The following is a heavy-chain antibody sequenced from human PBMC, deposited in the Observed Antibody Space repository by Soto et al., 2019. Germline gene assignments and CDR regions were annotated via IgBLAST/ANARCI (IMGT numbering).Heavy chain of an antibody. CDR2: IIPLYDTT. D-gene: IGHD3-10*01. J-gene: IGHJ5*02. V-gene: IGHV1-69*12. CDR1: GGTFSTYG. CDR3: AKGGESPFDP. Sequence: QVQLVQSGAEVKKPGSSVRVSCKASGGTFSTYGVSWVRQAPRQGLEWMGGIIPLYDTTNYAQKFQGRVKMTADESTGTVYMQLSRLKYDDTAVYYCAKGGESPFDPWGQGTLVTVSS.